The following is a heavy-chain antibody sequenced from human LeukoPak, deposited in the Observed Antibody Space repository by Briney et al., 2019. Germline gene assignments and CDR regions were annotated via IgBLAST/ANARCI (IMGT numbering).Heavy chain of an antibody. CDR1: GGSVSSISYY. CDR2: INHSRIT. J-gene: IGHJ4*02. D-gene: IGHD5-24*01. Sequence: SETLSLTCTISGGSVSSISYYWGWIGQAPGKVLEWIVEINHSRITNYNPSLNSRVTISVYTSKNQFSLKLSSVTAADTAVSYCASVNSDGYPPSAYWGPGTLVPVSS. V-gene: IGHV4-39*07. CDR3: ASVNSDGYPPSAY.